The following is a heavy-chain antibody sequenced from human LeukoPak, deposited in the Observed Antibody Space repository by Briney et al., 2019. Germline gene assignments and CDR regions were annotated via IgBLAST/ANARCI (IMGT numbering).Heavy chain of an antibody. D-gene: IGHD6-13*01. J-gene: IGHJ4*02. CDR2: MKYDGSEN. CDR1: GFTFSSYW. Sequence: GGSLRLSCAASGFTFSSYWMSWVRQAPGKGLEWVANMKYDGSENYYVDSVKGRFTISRDNAKNSLYLQMNSLRAEDTAVYYCARDIEAAGLFLDYWGQGTLVTVSS. V-gene: IGHV3-7*01. CDR3: ARDIEAAGLFLDY.